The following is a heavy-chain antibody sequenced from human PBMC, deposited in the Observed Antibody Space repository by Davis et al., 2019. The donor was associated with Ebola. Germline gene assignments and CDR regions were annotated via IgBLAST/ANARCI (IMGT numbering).Heavy chain of an antibody. CDR1: GGSMNYHY. CDR3: ARAYIAATVDY. Sequence: SETLSLTCTVSGGSMNYHYWSWIRQSPGKGLEWIGYIYYSGSTNYNPSLKSRVTISVDTSKNQFSLKLSSVTAADTAVYYCARAYIAATVDYWGQGTLVTVSS. CDR2: IYYSGST. J-gene: IGHJ4*02. V-gene: IGHV4-59*08. D-gene: IGHD6-6*01.